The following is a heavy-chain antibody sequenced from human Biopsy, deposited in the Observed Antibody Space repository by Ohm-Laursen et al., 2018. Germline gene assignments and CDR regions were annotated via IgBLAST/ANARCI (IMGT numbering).Heavy chain of an antibody. CDR3: ARVPAYPSIDGYYGLDL. D-gene: IGHD3-9*01. CDR2: INPNSGNA. Sequence: VKVSCKASGYNFRGYHLHWVRQAPGHGLEWMGWINPNSGNANYAQSFQGRLTVTRDTSISTAYMELTSLTFDDTAIYYCARVPAYPSIDGYYGLDLWGQGTTVIVSS. CDR1: GYNFRGYH. V-gene: IGHV1-2*02. J-gene: IGHJ6*02.